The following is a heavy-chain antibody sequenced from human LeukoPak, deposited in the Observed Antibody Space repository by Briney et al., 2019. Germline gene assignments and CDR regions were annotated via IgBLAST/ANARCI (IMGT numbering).Heavy chain of an antibody. Sequence: SETLSLTCTVSGGSISSQYWSWIRRPPGKGLEWIGYIYNSGSTNYTPSLKSRVTISVDTSKNQFSLKLSSLTAADTAVYYCAREIGITVTTDYYNWFDPWGQGTLVTVSS. CDR3: AREIGITVTTDYYNWFDP. J-gene: IGHJ5*02. D-gene: IGHD1-7*01. CDR1: GGSISSQY. CDR2: IYNSGST. V-gene: IGHV4-59*11.